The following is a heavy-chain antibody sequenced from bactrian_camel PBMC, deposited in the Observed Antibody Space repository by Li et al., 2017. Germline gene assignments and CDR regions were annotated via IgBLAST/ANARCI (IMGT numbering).Heavy chain of an antibody. J-gene: IGHJ4*01. V-gene: IGHV3S54*01. Sequence: HVQLVESGGGSVQAGGSLRLSCTVSGAKYGRNCMGWFRQTPGKEREGVAAIYTGSGNTYYADSVKGRFTISKDSAKNTLYLQMNDLKVEDTAMYYCAADGVNLQLARGYNYWGQGTQVTVS. D-gene: IGHD7*01. CDR1: GAKYGRNC. CDR3: AADGVNLQLARGYNY. CDR2: IYTGSGNT.